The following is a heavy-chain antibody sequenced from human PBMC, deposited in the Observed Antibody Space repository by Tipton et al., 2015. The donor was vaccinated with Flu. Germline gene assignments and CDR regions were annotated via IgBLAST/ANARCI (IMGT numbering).Heavy chain of an antibody. V-gene: IGHV1-2*06. Sequence: QLVQSGAEVKMPGASVKVSCKASGYTFTGYFLHWVRQAPGQGLEWMGRINPKSGGTNYAQKFQGRVTMTGDTSISTAYMELSRLRSGDTAVYYWAVLSMVGVGAGGPGETKFGMDVWGQGTTVPVSS. CDR2: INPKSGGT. CDR1: GYTFTGYF. J-gene: IGHJ6*02. CDR3: AVLSMVGVGAGGPGETKFGMDV. D-gene: IGHD2/OR15-2a*01.